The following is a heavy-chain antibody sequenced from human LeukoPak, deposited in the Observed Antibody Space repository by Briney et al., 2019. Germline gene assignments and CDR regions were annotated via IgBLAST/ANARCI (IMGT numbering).Heavy chain of an antibody. Sequence: GGSLRLSCAASAFTFSSYTMNWVRQAPGKGLEWVSYISSSSRYIYYADSVKGRFTISRDNAKNSLYLQMNSLRAEDTAVYYCARSRYSSGWFDFWGQGTLVTVSS. V-gene: IGHV3-21*01. J-gene: IGHJ4*02. CDR2: ISSSSRYI. D-gene: IGHD6-19*01. CDR3: ARSRYSSGWFDF. CDR1: AFTFSSYT.